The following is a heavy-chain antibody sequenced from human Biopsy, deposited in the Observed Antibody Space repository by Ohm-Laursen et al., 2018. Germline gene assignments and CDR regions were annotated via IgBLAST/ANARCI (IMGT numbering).Heavy chain of an antibody. CDR3: ARTVDTVVVTPSDH. CDR2: FAPENGKT. V-gene: IGHV1-24*01. J-gene: IGHJ4*02. CDR1: GYTLNELS. D-gene: IGHD5-18*01. Sequence: ASVKVSCNVSGYTLNELSMHWVRQVPGKGLEWMGGFAPENGKTVYAQNFQARVSLTEDTSTGTAYMELRSLRSDDTAVYYCARTVDTVVVTPSDHWGQGTLVIVSS.